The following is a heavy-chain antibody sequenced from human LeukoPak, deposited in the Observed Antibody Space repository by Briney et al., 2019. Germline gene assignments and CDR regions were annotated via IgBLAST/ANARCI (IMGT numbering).Heavy chain of an antibody. D-gene: IGHD1-26*01. V-gene: IGHV3-30*02. CDR2: IRYDGSNK. CDR3: AKGRGWEASYYYYYMDV. Sequence: GGTLRLSCAASGFTFSNYGMHWVRQAPGKGLEWVAFIRYDGSNKYYTDSEKGRFTISRDNSKNTLYLQMNSLRAEDTAVYYCAKGRGWEASYYYYYMDVWGKGTTVTISS. CDR1: GFTFSNYG. J-gene: IGHJ6*03.